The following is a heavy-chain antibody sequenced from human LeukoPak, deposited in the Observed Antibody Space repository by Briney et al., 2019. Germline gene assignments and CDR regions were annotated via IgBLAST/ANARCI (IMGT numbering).Heavy chain of an antibody. D-gene: IGHD1-14*01. CDR3: AKDRRNDFDF. J-gene: IGHJ4*02. CDR2: IYSGGST. V-gene: IGHV3-53*05. CDR1: GFTVSSNY. Sequence: GGSLRLSCAASGFTVSSNYMSWVRQAPGKGLEWVSVIYSGGSTYYADSVKGRFTISRDNAKNSLYLQMNSLRAADTALYYCAKDRRNDFDFWGQGTLVTVSS.